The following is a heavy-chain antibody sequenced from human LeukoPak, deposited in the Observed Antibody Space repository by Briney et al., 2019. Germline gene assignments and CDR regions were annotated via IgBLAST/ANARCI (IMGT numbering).Heavy chain of an antibody. J-gene: IGHJ4*02. Sequence: QAGGSLRLSCAASGFTFSSYWMTWVRQAPGKGLEWVANIKQDGSEKYYVDSVKGRFTISRDNAKSLLYLQMNSLKAEDTALYFCARESALAATDFWGQGTLVTVSS. V-gene: IGHV3-7*01. CDR3: ARESALAATDF. CDR2: IKQDGSEK. D-gene: IGHD6-25*01. CDR1: GFTFSSYW.